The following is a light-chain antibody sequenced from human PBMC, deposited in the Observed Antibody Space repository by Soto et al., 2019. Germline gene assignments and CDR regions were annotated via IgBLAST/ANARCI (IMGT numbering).Light chain of an antibody. Sequence: QSALTQPPSASGSPGQSVTISCTGTSSDVGAYKYVSWYQQYPGKAPKLMIYEVTKRPSGVPDRCSGSKSVNTASLTVSGLQAEDEADYYCTSYVGNDIWVFGGGTKLTVL. J-gene: IGLJ3*02. CDR2: EVT. CDR1: SSDVGAYKY. V-gene: IGLV2-8*01. CDR3: TSYVGNDIWV.